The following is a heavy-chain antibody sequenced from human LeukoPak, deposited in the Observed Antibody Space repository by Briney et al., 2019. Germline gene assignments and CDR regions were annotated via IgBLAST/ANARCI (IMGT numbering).Heavy chain of an antibody. CDR1: GYTFTSYY. CDR3: AREEVSGEVDY. J-gene: IGHJ4*02. Sequence: ASVKVSCKASGYTFTSYYMHWVRQAPGQGLEWMGIINPSGGSTSYAQKFQGRVTMTTDTSTSTAYMELRSLRSDDTAVYYCAREEVSGEVDYWGQGTLVTVSS. D-gene: IGHD3-3*01. V-gene: IGHV1-46*01. CDR2: INPSGGST.